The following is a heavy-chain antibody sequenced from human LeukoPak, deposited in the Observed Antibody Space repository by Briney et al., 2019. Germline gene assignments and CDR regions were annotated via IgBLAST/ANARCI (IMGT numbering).Heavy chain of an antibody. J-gene: IGHJ4*02. Sequence: ASVKVSCKASGGTFSSYAISWVRQAPGQGLEWMGRIIPILGIANYAQKFQGRVTITADKSTSTAYMELSSLRSEDTAVYYCARGGYDSSGYFMDYWGQGTLVTVSS. CDR3: ARGGYDSSGYFMDY. V-gene: IGHV1-69*04. CDR1: GGTFSSYA. D-gene: IGHD3-22*01. CDR2: IIPILGIA.